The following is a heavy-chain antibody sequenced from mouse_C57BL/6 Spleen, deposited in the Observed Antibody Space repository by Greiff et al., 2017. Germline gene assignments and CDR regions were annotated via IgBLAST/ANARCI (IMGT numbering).Heavy chain of an antibody. Sequence: VQLVESGPELVKPGASVKISCKASGYAFSSSWMNWVKQRPGKGLEWIGRIYPGDGDTNYNGKFKGKATLTADKSSSTAYMQISSLTSEDSAVYFCARGTAQGGFDYWGQGTTLTVSS. D-gene: IGHD3-2*02. J-gene: IGHJ2*01. CDR1: GYAFSSSW. V-gene: IGHV1-82*01. CDR3: ARGTAQGGFDY. CDR2: IYPGDGDT.